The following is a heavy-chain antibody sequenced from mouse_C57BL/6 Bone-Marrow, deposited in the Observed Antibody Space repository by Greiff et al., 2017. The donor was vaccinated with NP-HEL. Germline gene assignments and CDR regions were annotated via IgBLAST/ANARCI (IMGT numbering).Heavy chain of an antibody. V-gene: IGHV1-76*01. J-gene: IGHJ2*01. CDR2: IFPGSGNT. CDR3: ASSYFDY. Sequence: VQLQQSGAELVRPGASVKLSCKASGYTFTDYYINWVKQRPGQGLEWIARIFPGSGNTYYNEKFKGKATLTAEKSSSTAYMQLSSLTSEDSAVYFCASSYFDYWGQGTTLTVSS. CDR1: GYTFTDYY.